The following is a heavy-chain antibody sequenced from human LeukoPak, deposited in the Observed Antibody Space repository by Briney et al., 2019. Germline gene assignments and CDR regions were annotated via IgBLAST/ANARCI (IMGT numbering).Heavy chain of an antibody. CDR3: ARDPNGDYIGAFEF. V-gene: IGHV3-7*03. CDR1: GFTFRNYW. Sequence: GGSLRLSCAASGFTFRNYWMGWVRQAPGKGLEWVANTKPDGSAEYYADSVRGRFTTSRDNANNFLYLQMNSLRAEDTVQYFCARDPNGDYIGAFEFWGRGTVVTVSS. D-gene: IGHD4-17*01. J-gene: IGHJ3*01. CDR2: TKPDGSAE.